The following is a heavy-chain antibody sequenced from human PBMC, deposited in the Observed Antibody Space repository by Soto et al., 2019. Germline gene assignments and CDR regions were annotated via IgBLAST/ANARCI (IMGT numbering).Heavy chain of an antibody. D-gene: IGHD1-26*01. CDR3: AKGGAIVAAGTRVYLYNAMDV. CDR1: GYTFTGYY. Sequence: ASVKVSCKASGYTFTGYYVHWVRQAPGQGLEWMGWINPNSGDTYLAQRFQGRVTMNRDTSIGTAYMQLRGLTSDDTAEYYCAKGGAIVAAGTRVYLYNAMDVWGQGTTVTVSS. CDR2: INPNSGDT. J-gene: IGHJ6*02. V-gene: IGHV1-2*02.